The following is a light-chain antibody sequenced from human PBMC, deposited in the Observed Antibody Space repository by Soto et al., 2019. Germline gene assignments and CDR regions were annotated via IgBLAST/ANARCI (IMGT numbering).Light chain of an antibody. V-gene: IGKV1-6*01. CDR2: ATS. CDR1: QGIRND. Sequence: AIQMTQSPSSLSASVGDRVTITCRASQGIRNDLGWYQQRPGKAPKLLIYATSNLQTGVPSRFSGSGSGTDFTLTLGRLQPEDFATYYGVKVYIYPRTSGQGTKVEI. J-gene: IGKJ1*01. CDR3: VKVYIYPRT.